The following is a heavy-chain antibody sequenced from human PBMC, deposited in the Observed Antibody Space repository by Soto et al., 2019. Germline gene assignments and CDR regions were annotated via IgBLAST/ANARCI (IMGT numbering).Heavy chain of an antibody. J-gene: IGHJ6*02. CDR3: ARKPQHDYGELQYYYGMDV. V-gene: IGHV1-46*01. CDR2: INPSGGST. CDR1: GYTFTSYY. D-gene: IGHD4-17*01. Sequence: ASVKVSCKASGYTFTSYYMHWVRQAPGQGLEWMGIINPSGGSTSYAQKFQGRVTMTRDTSTSTVYMELSSLRSEDTAVYYCARKPQHDYGELQYYYGMDVWGQGTTVTVSS.